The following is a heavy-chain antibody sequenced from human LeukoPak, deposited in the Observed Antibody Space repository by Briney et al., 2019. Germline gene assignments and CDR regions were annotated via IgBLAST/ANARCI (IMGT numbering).Heavy chain of an antibody. CDR1: GFTFSGSA. CDR2: IRSRTHDYAT. J-gene: IGHJ3*02. CDR3: TRLTIDSGDYMDGFDI. D-gene: IGHD4-17*01. Sequence: GGSLRLSCAASGFTFSGSAMHWVRQASGKGLEWIGRIRSRTHDYATAYPESVKGRFTISRDDLKNTAYLQMNSLKTEDTAVYYCTRLTIDSGDYMDGFDIWGQGTMVTVSS. V-gene: IGHV3-73*01.